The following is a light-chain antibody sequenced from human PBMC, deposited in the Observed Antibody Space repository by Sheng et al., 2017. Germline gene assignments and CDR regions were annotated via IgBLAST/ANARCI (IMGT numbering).Light chain of an antibody. CDR2: TTN. V-gene: IGLV8-61*01. CDR1: SGSVSFSSY. CDR3: ILFVGRGTWV. Sequence: VVTQESSVSVSPGGTVTLTCGLSSGSVSFSSYPSWYQQTPGQSPRTLIYTTNTRSSGVPDRFSGSILENKAALTITGVQADDESDYYCILFVGRGTWVFGGGTKLTVL. J-gene: IGLJ3*02.